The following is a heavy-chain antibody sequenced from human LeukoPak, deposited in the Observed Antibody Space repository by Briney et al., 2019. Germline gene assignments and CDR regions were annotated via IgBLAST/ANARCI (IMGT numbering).Heavy chain of an antibody. CDR3: ARALLGIAARRGWFDP. Sequence: SETLSLTCAVSGGSLSSGGYSWSWIRQPPGRGVEWIGYIYHSGSTYYNPSLKSRVTISVDRSKNQFSLKLSSVTAADTAVYYCARALLGIAARRGWFDPWGQGTLVTVSS. CDR1: GGSLSSGGYS. V-gene: IGHV4-30-2*01. CDR2: IYHSGST. J-gene: IGHJ5*02. D-gene: IGHD6-6*01.